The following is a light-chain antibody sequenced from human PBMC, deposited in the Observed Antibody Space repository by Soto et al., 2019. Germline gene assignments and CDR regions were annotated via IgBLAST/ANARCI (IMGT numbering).Light chain of an antibody. Sequence: DIQMTQSPSTLSASVGDRVTITCRASQSTSSYLAWYQQKPGKAPKLLIYQASSLENGVPSRFSGSGSGTDFTLTISSLQPEDFATYYCQQADSLPLVTFGQGTRLEIK. CDR3: QQADSLPLVT. CDR1: QSTSSY. V-gene: IGKV1-5*03. J-gene: IGKJ5*01. CDR2: QAS.